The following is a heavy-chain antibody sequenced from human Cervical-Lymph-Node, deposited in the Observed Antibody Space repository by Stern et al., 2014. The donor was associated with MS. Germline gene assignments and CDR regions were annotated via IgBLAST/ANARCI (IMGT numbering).Heavy chain of an antibody. Sequence: EVQLVESGAEVKKPGESLKISCKGSGYSFTSYWIGWVRQMPGKGLEWMGIIDPGGSDTRSSPSFQGQVPISADKSISTAYLQWSSLKASDTAMYYCARVRRQWLFFDYWGQGTLVTVSS. CDR1: GYSFTSYW. CDR2: IDPGGSDT. J-gene: IGHJ4*02. CDR3: ARVRRQWLFFDY. V-gene: IGHV5-51*01. D-gene: IGHD6-19*01.